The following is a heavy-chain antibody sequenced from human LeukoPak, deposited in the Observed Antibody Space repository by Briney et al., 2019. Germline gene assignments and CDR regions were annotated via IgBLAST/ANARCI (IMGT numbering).Heavy chain of an antibody. Sequence: SETLSLTCTVSGGSISNYYWSWIRQPPGKGLEWIGYIYYSGSTNYNPSLKSRVTISVDTSKNQFSLKLSSVTAADTALYYCARVGGTNYYYYGMDVWGQGTTVTVSS. CDR1: GGSISNYY. D-gene: IGHD1-26*01. CDR2: IYYSGST. V-gene: IGHV4-59*01. CDR3: ARVGGTNYYYYGMDV. J-gene: IGHJ6*02.